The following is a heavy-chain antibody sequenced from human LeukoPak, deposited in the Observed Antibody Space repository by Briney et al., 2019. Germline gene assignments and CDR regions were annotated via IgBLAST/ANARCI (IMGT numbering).Heavy chain of an antibody. CDR1: GFTFSSYG. CDR3: AKGIAVAGTGFDY. Sequence: PGGSLRLSCAASGFTFSSYGMSWVRQAPGKGLEWVSAISGSGGSTFYADSVKGRSTISRDNSKNTLYLQMNSLRAEDTAVYYCAKGIAVAGTGFDYWGQGTLVTVSS. J-gene: IGHJ4*02. V-gene: IGHV3-23*01. D-gene: IGHD6-19*01. CDR2: ISGSGGST.